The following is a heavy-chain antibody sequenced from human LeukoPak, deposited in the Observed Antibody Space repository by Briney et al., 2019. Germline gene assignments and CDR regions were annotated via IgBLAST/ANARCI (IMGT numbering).Heavy chain of an antibody. CDR2: INSSSSYI. D-gene: IGHD3-3*01. Sequence: PGGSLRLSCAASGFTFSSYSMSWVRQAPGKGLEWVSSINSSSSYIYYADSVKGQFTISRDNAKNSVYLQMNSLRAEDTAVYYCAGDGPYDFWSGYYRDYWGQGTLVTVSS. V-gene: IGHV3-21*01. J-gene: IGHJ4*02. CDR1: GFTFSSYS. CDR3: AGDGPYDFWSGYYRDY.